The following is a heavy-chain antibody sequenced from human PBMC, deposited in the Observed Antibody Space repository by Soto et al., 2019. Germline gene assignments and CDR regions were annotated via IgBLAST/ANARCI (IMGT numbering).Heavy chain of an antibody. J-gene: IGHJ6*02. CDR3: AEDTRLLGVSSSWFPGYYYYGMDV. CDR1: GFTFSSYG. Sequence: GGSLRLSCAASGFTFSSYGMHWVRQAPGKGLEWVAVISYDGSNKYYADSVKGRFTISRDNSKNTLYLQMNSLRAEDTAVYYCAEDTRLLGVSSSWFPGYYYYGMDVWGQGTTVTVSS. CDR2: ISYDGSNK. V-gene: IGHV3-30*18. D-gene: IGHD6-13*01.